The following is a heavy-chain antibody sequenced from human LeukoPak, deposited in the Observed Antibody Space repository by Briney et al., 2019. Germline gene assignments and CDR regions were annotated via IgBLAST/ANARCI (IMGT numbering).Heavy chain of an antibody. V-gene: IGHV4-4*07. J-gene: IGHJ4*02. Sequence: SEILSLTCTVSGGSISSYYWSWIRQPAGKGLEWIGRIYTSGSTNYNPSLKSRVTMSVDTSKNQFSLKLSSVTAADTAVYYCARDRNDFWSGYSLDYWGQGTLVTVSS. D-gene: IGHD3-3*01. CDR1: GGSISSYY. CDR3: ARDRNDFWSGYSLDY. CDR2: IYTSGST.